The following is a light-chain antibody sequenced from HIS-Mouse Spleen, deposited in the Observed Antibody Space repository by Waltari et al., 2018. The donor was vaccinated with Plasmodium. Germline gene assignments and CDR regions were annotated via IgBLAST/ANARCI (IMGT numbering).Light chain of an antibody. CDR3: QAWDSSTVV. Sequence: SYELTQPPSVSVSPGQPASIPCSGDKLGDKYACWYQQKPGQSPVLVIYQESKRPSGIPERFSGSKSGNTATLTIGGTQAMDEADYYCQAWDSSTVVFGGGTKLTVL. V-gene: IGLV3-1*01. J-gene: IGLJ2*01. CDR1: KLGDKY. CDR2: QES.